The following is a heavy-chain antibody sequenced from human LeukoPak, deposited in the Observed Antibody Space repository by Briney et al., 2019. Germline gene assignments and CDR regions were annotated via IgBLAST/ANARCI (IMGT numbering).Heavy chain of an antibody. V-gene: IGHV3-15*01. Sequence: GGSLRLSCCASGLTFNNAWMSWVSQAPGKGLEWVGHIISKAGGGTTDYAAPVRGRFTISRDDSENTLYLQMNSLKTEDTAVYYCATSAFTIAGFDYWGRGTLVTVSS. J-gene: IGHJ4*02. CDR3: ATSAFTIAGFDY. CDR2: IISKAGGGTT. D-gene: IGHD2-15*01. CDR1: GLTFNNAW.